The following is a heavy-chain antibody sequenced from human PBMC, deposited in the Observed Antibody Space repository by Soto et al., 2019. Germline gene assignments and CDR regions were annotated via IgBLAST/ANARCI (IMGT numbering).Heavy chain of an antibody. V-gene: IGHV4-34*02. J-gene: IGHJ4*02. Sequence: QVRLQQWGAGLLKPSETLSVTCAVYGGSFSGYFWTWIRQSPERGLEWIGQINHSGSTNSNPSLKSRVTISVDTSKNQFSLRLTSVTAADTAIYYCARELHLSGTDSWGRGTPVTV. CDR3: ARELHLSGTDS. D-gene: IGHD1-1*01. CDR1: GGSFSGYF. CDR2: INHSGST.